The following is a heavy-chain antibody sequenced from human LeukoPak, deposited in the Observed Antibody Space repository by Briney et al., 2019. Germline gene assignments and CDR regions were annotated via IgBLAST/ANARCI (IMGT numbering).Heavy chain of an antibody. Sequence: GGSLRLSCAASGFTFSSYWMSWVRQAPGKGLEWVANIKQDGSEKYYVGSVKGRFTISRDNAKNSLYLQMNSLRAEDTAVYYCARDCTMVRGVIITPSGYYYGMDVWGQGATVTVSS. CDR2: IKQDGSEK. CDR3: ARDCTMVRGVIITPSGYYYGMDV. D-gene: IGHD3-10*01. V-gene: IGHV3-7*01. CDR1: GFTFSSYW. J-gene: IGHJ6*02.